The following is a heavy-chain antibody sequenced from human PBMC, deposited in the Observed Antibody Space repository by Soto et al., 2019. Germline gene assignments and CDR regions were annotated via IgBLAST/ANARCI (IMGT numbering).Heavy chain of an antibody. Sequence: GGSLRLSCAASGFTVSSNYMSWVRQAPGKGLEWVSVIYSGGSTYYADSVKGRFTISRDNSKNTLYLQMNSLRAEDTAVYYCARDRRGWLPRGMDVSCQATTVTLSS. CDR1: GFTVSSNY. D-gene: IGHD3-10*01. J-gene: IGHJ6*02. CDR3: ARDRRGWLPRGMDV. V-gene: IGHV3-53*01. CDR2: IYSGGST.